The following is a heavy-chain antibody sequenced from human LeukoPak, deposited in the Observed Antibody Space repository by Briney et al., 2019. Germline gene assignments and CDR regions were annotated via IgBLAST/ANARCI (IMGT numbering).Heavy chain of an antibody. V-gene: IGHV4-39*01. CDR3: ASDEVTGPRIAAAGTRWFDT. CDR1: GFSFSDYY. CDR2: IYYSGST. J-gene: IGHJ5*02. D-gene: IGHD6-13*01. Sequence: GSLRLSCAASGFSFSDYYMSWIRQPPGKGLEWIGSIYYSGSTYYNLSLKSRVTISVDTSKNQFSLKLSSVTAADTAVYYCASDEVTGPRIAAAGTRWFDTWGQGTLVTVSS.